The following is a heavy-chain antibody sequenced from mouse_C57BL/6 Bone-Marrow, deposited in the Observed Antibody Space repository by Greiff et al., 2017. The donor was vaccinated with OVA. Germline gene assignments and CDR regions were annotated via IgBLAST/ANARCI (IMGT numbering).Heavy chain of an antibody. Sequence: EVKLVESGGDLVKPGGSLKLSCAASGFTFSSSGMSWVRQTPDKRLEWVATISSGGSYTYYPDSVKGRFTISRDNAKNTLYLQMSSLKSEDTAMYYCARQGYGSSSFAYWGQGTLVTVSA. CDR3: ARQGYGSSSFAY. CDR1: GFTFSSSG. D-gene: IGHD1-1*01. J-gene: IGHJ3*01. V-gene: IGHV5-6*01. CDR2: ISSGGSYT.